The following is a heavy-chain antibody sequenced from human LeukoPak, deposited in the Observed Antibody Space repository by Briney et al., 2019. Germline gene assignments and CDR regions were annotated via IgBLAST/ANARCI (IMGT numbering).Heavy chain of an antibody. V-gene: IGHV3-23*01. D-gene: IGHD3-3*01. J-gene: IGHJ4*02. CDR1: GFTFSSYA. CDR2: ISGSGGST. CDR3: AKDGPIFGAVPDYFDY. Sequence: GGSLRLSCAASGFTFSSYAMSWVRQAPGKGLEWVSAISGSGGSTYYADSVKGRFTISRDNSKNTLYLQMNSLRAEDTAVYYCAKDGPIFGAVPDYFDYWGQGTLVTVSS.